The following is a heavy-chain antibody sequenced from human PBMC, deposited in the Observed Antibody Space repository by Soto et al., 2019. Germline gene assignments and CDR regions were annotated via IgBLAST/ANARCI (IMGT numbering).Heavy chain of an antibody. D-gene: IGHD3-22*01. CDR3: ARETMIVVVTSPNAFDI. Sequence: QVQLVQSGAEVKKPGSSVKVSCKASGGTFNSYAISWVRQAPGQGLEWMGGIIPIFGTANYAQKFQGRVTITADESTSTAYMELSGLRSEDTAVYYCARETMIVVVTSPNAFDIWGQGTMVTVSS. CDR1: GGTFNSYA. V-gene: IGHV1-69*12. J-gene: IGHJ3*02. CDR2: IIPIFGTA.